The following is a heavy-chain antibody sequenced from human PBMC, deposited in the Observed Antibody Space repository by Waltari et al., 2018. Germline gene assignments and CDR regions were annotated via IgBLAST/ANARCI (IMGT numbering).Heavy chain of an antibody. CDR2: IDFFGNA. V-gene: IGHV4-59*01. D-gene: IGHD3-16*01. CDR1: GDSIMSYY. Sequence: QVQLQESGPGLVKPSETLSLICTVSGDSIMSYYWNWIRQPPGKGLEWIGYIDFFGNANYNPSLKSRVTISVDTSKNHFSLKVSSVAAADTAVYYCARGPLRWRDYYGMDVWGQGTTVTVSS. CDR3: ARGPLRWRDYYGMDV. J-gene: IGHJ6*02.